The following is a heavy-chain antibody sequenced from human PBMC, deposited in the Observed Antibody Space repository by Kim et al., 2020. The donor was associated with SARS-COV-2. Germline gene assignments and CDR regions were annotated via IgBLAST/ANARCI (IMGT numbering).Heavy chain of an antibody. J-gene: IGHJ4*02. V-gene: IGHV3-23*01. CDR3: AKRRIVVVPAAIQKAYYFDY. Sequence: GGSLRLSCAASGFTFSSYAMSWVRQAPGKGLEWVSAISGSGGSTYYADSVKGRFTISRDNSKNTLYLQMNSLRAEDTAVYYCAKRRIVVVPAAIQKAYYFDYWGQGTLVTVSS. CDR2: ISGSGGST. D-gene: IGHD2-2*02. CDR1: GFTFSSYA.